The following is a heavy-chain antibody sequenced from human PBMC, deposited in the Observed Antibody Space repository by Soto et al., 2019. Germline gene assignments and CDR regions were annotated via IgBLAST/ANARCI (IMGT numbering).Heavy chain of an antibody. CDR1: GFTFSSYA. Sequence: GGSLRLSCAASGFTFSSYAMSWVRQAPGKGLEWVSAISGSGGSTYYADSVKGRFTISRDNSKNTLYLQMNSLRAEDTAVYYCVEMVRGVIIHAFAIWGQGTMVTGSS. J-gene: IGHJ3*02. V-gene: IGHV3-23*01. CDR2: ISGSGGST. CDR3: VEMVRGVIIHAFAI. D-gene: IGHD3-10*01.